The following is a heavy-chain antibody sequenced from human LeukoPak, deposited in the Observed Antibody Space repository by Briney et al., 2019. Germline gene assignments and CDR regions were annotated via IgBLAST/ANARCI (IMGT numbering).Heavy chain of an antibody. CDR2: ISGSGGST. Sequence: GGSLRLSCAASGFTFSSYAMSWVRQAPGKGLEWVSAISGSGGSTYYADSVKGRFTISRDNSKNTLYLQMDSLRAEDTAVYYCAKEALLSYGDCTYLDYWGQGTLVTVSS. J-gene: IGHJ4*02. CDR3: AKEALLSYGDCTYLDY. CDR1: GFTFSSYA. V-gene: IGHV3-23*01. D-gene: IGHD4-17*01.